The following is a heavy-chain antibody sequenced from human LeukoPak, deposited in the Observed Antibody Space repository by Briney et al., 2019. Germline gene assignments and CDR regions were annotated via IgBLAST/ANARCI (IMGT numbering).Heavy chain of an antibody. J-gene: IGHJ4*02. V-gene: IGHV4-30-2*01. CDR2: IYHSGST. Sequence: SETLSLTCTVSGGSISGSSYYCGWIRQPPGKGLEWIGYIYHSGSTYYNPSLKSRVTISVDRSKNQFSLKLSSVTAADTAVYYCARGYSGPLSYWGQGTLVTVSS. CDR1: GGSISGSSYY. D-gene: IGHD5-12*01. CDR3: ARGYSGPLSY.